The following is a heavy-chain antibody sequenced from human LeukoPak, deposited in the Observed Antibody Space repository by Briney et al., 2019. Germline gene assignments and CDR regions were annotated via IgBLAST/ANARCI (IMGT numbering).Heavy chain of an antibody. Sequence: SGGSLRLSCAASGFTFNNYAMSWVRQAPGKGLQWVSAISGSGGSTYYADSVKGRFTISRDNSKNTLFLQMNSLKAEDTAVYYCAKDMKAAWYFDYWGQGTLVTVSS. CDR3: AKDMKAAWYFDY. J-gene: IGHJ4*02. V-gene: IGHV3-23*01. CDR1: GFTFNNYA. CDR2: ISGSGGST. D-gene: IGHD2-15*01.